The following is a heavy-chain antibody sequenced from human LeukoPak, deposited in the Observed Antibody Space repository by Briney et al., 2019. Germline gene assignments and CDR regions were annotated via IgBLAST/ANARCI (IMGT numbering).Heavy chain of an antibody. J-gene: IGHJ3*02. V-gene: IGHV3-11*04. CDR2: ISSSGSTI. CDR1: GFTFSDYY. CDR3: ARRVYCSGSTCYTGPDALDI. Sequence: GGSLRLSCAASGFTFSDYYMSWIRQAPGKGLEWVSYISSSGSTIYYADSVKGRFTISRDNAKNSLYLQMNSLRAEDTAVYYCARRVYCSGSTCYTGPDALDIWGQGTMVTVSS. D-gene: IGHD2-2*02.